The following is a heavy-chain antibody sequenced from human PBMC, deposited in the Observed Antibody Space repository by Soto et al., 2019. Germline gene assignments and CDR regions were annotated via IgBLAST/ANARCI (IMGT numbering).Heavy chain of an antibody. J-gene: IGHJ3*02. CDR2: IYRGGST. D-gene: IGHD3-16*01. V-gene: IGHV3-66*01. Sequence: EVQLVESGGGLVQPWGSLRLSCVASGFTGSDYYMPRVRQAPGKWLELVSVIYRGGSTYYADSVSGIVTISRDNFKNILYLRMIRMRDEDPAVYYCARCIRGGSSDRWGPGTMVTVS. CDR1: GFTGSDYY. CDR3: ARCIRGGSSDR.